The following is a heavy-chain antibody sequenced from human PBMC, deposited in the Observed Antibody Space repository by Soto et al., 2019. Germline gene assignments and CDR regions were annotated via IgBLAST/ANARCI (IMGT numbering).Heavy chain of an antibody. D-gene: IGHD2-2*01. CDR2: IGWDSGNI. Sequence: EVQLVESGGGLVQPGRSLRLSCAASSFTFGDYAMHWVRQAPGKGLEWVSCIGWDSGNIVYVDSVEGRFTISRDNAKNSLFLQMNSLRPEDTAFYYCTKGYTTSCFAHFDYWGQGALVTVS. CDR1: SFTFGDYA. J-gene: IGHJ4*02. V-gene: IGHV3-9*01. CDR3: TKGYTTSCFAHFDY.